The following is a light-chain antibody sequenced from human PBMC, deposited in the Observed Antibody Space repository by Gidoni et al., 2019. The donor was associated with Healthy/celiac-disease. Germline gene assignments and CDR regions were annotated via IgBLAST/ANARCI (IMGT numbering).Light chain of an antibody. CDR1: ALPKQY. V-gene: IGLV3-25*03. CDR3: QSADSSGTSV. J-gene: IGLJ1*01. Sequence: SYELTQPPSVSVSPGQTARITCSGDALPKQYAYWYPQKPGHAPVLVIYKDSERPSGIPERFSGSSSGTTVTLTISGVQAEDEADYYCQSADSSGTSVFGTGTKVTVL. CDR2: KDS.